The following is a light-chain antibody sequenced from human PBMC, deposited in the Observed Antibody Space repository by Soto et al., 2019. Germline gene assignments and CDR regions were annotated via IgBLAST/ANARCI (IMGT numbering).Light chain of an antibody. J-gene: IGKJ4*01. CDR1: QSVSSSY. CDR2: GAS. CDR3: QQYGSSPCT. V-gene: IGKV3-20*01. Sequence: EIVLTQSPSTLSLSPGKRATLSCRASQSVSSSYLAWYQQKPGQAPRLLIYGASSRATGIPDRFSGSGSGTDFTLTISRLEPEDFAVYYCQQYGSSPCTFGGGTKVEIK.